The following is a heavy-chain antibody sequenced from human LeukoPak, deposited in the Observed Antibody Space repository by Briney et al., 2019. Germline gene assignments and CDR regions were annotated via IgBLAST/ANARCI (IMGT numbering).Heavy chain of an antibody. CDR3: ARDLSTSATWELDY. J-gene: IGHJ4*02. CDR2: INPNSGGT. CDR1: GYTFTGYL. Sequence: ASVKVSCKASGYTFTGYLIHWVRQAPGQGLEYMGWINPNSGGTKYAQKLQGRVTMTRDTSTSTASMEVSRLRSDDTAVYFCARDLSTSATWELDYWGQGILVTVSS. V-gene: IGHV1-2*02. D-gene: IGHD6-25*01.